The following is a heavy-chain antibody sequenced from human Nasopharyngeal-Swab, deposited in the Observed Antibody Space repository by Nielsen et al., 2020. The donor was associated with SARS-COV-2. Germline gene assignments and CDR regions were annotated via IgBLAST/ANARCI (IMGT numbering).Heavy chain of an antibody. J-gene: IGHJ6*02. CDR3: AKNLALDIVVVVAAFPYYYYGMDV. Sequence: ETLSLTCAASGFTFSSYAMSWVRQAPGKGLEWVSAISGSGGSTYYADSVKGRFTISRDNSKNTLYLQMNSLRAEDTAVYYCAKNLALDIVVVVAAFPYYYYGMDVWGQGTTVTVSS. V-gene: IGHV3-23*01. CDR2: ISGSGGST. CDR1: GFTFSSYA. D-gene: IGHD2-15*01.